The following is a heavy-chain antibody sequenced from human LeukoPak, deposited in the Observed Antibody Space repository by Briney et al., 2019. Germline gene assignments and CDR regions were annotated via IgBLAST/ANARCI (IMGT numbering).Heavy chain of an antibody. D-gene: IGHD6-13*01. V-gene: IGHV3-33*01. Sequence: SLRLSCAASGFSFSSYGMHWVRPAPRKGLERVAVNWYDGSNEYYADSVKGRFTISRDTSKSTLYLQMNSLRAEGTAVYYCARGALQRVPRTGFDPWGQGTLVTVSS. J-gene: IGHJ5*02. CDR1: GFSFSSYG. CDR2: NWYDGSNE. CDR3: ARGALQRVPRTGFDP.